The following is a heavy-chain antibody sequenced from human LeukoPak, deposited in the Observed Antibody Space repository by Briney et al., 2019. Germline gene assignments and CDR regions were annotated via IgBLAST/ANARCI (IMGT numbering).Heavy chain of an antibody. CDR2: ISYDGHTN. D-gene: IGHD2-2*01. CDR3: AKERGSTTHFDF. J-gene: IGHJ4*02. V-gene: IGHV3-30*18. CDR1: GFPLRSYG. Sequence: GSLRISRATSGFPLRSYGLHWVRQAPGKGLEWVTVISYDGHTNYVDSVKGRFTISRDNSKNTLYLQMNGLRDEDTAVYYCAKERGSTTHFDFWGQGTLVTVSS.